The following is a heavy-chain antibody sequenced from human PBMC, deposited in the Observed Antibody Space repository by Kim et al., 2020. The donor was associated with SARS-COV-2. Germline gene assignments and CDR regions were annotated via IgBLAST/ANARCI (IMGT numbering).Heavy chain of an antibody. D-gene: IGHD3-9*01. J-gene: IGHJ5*02. CDR3: ARGALFLTGYYDL. Sequence: YVGSVPGRFAISRDNAKNSLFLQMNSLRVEDTAVYFCARGALFLTGYYDLWGPGILVTVSS. V-gene: IGHV3-7*04.